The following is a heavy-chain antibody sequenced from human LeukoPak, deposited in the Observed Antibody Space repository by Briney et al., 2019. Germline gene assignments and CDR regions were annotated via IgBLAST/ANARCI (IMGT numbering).Heavy chain of an antibody. Sequence: ASVKVSCKASGYTFTGYCMHWVRQAPGQGLEWMGWNNPNSGGTNYAQKFQGWVTMTRDTSISTAYMELSRLRSDDTAVYYCVRGIAAADDYYYGMDVWGQGTTVTVSS. CDR1: GYTFTGYC. V-gene: IGHV1-2*04. J-gene: IGHJ6*02. D-gene: IGHD6-13*01. CDR2: NNPNSGGT. CDR3: VRGIAAADDYYYGMDV.